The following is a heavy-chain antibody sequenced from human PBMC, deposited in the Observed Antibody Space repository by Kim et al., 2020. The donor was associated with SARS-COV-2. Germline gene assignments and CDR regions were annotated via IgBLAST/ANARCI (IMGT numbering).Heavy chain of an antibody. CDR2: IIPILGIA. V-gene: IGHV1-69*04. CDR3: ARDSGPSIAVAGTGGDY. J-gene: IGHJ4*01. D-gene: IGHD6-19*01. CDR1: GGTFSSYA. Sequence: SVKVSCKASGGTFSSYAISWVRQAPGQGLEWMGRIIPILGIANYAQKFQGRVTITADKFTSTAYMELSSLRSEDTAVYYCARDSGPSIAVAGTGGDYWG.